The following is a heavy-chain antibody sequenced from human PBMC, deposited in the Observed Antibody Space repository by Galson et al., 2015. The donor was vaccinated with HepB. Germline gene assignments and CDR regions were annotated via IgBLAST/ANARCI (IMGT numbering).Heavy chain of an antibody. CDR2: IDGSGGTT. J-gene: IGHJ4*02. V-gene: IGHV3-48*02. CDR3: TRGLGSSSWLSDY. D-gene: IGHD6-13*01. Sequence: SLRLSCAASGFDFSGCGLNWVRQAPGKGLEWLPFIDGSGGTTDYADSVKGRFTISRDNAKNSLYLQMNSLTDEDTAVYYCTRGLGSSSWLSDYWGQGTLVTVSS. CDR1: GFDFSGCG.